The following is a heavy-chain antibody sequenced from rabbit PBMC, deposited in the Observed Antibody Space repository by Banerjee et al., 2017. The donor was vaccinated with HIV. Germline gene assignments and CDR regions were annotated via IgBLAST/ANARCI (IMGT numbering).Heavy chain of an antibody. CDR3: ARDGYGAYGYSIDL. J-gene: IGHJ4*01. CDR1: GFSFSSSYY. V-gene: IGHV1S45*01. D-gene: IGHD7-1*01. CDR2: IYAGSSGST. Sequence: QEQLVESGGGLVQPEGSLTLTCTASGFSFSSSYYMCWVRQAPGKGPEWIACIYAGSSGSTHYASWAKGRFTISKTSSTTVTLQMTSLTVADTATYFCARDGYGAYGYSIDLWGPGTLVTVS.